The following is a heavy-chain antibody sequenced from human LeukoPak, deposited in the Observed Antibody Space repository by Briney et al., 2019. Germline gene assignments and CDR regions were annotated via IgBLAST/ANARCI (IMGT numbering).Heavy chain of an antibody. CDR3: ARHLATVTASRQYSYYGMDV. Sequence: GESLKISFKASGYSFTFTKNWIGWVRQVPGKGLEWMGIIYPVDSDTRYNPSFQGQVTISVDKSISTSYLQWSSLKASDTAIYYCARHLATVTASRQYSYYGMDVWGQGTTVTVSS. J-gene: IGHJ6*02. V-gene: IGHV5-51*01. CDR2: IYPVDSDT. D-gene: IGHD4-17*01. CDR1: GYSFTFTKNW.